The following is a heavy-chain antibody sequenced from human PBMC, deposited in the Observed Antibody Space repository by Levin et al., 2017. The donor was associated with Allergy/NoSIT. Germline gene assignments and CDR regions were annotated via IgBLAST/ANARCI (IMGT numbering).Heavy chain of an antibody. CDR1: GYTFTDYY. CDR3: GRDRHLDV. D-gene: IGHD3-3*02. V-gene: IGHV1-2*02. J-gene: IGHJ6*02. CDR2: INDNSGGT. Sequence: HGESLKISCKASGYTFTDYYMHWVRQAPGQGLEWMGWINDNSGGTNYAQKFQGRVTMTRDTSISTAYMELSRLTSDDTAVYYCGRDRHLDVWGQGTTVTVSS.